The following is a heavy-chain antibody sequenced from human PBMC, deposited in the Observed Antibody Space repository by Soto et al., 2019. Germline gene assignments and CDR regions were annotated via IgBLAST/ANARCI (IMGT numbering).Heavy chain of an antibody. D-gene: IGHD3-3*01. CDR3: ARDLVLRFLEWLPNPYYYYGMDV. V-gene: IGHV1-69*13. J-gene: IGHJ6*02. CDR2: IIPIFGTA. CDR1: GGTFSSYA. Sequence: GASVKVSCKASGGTFSSYAISWVRQAPGQGLEWMGGIIPIFGTANYAQKFQGRVTITADESTSTAYMELSSLRSEDTAVYYCARDLVLRFLEWLPNPYYYYGMDVWGQGTTVTVPS.